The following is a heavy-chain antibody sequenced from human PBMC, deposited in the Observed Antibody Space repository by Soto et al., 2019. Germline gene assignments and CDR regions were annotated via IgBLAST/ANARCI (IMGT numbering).Heavy chain of an antibody. CDR2: IYYSGST. CDR3: ARQADYDILTGYMGNWFDP. D-gene: IGHD3-9*01. J-gene: IGHJ5*02. V-gene: IGHV4-39*01. Sequence: SETLSLTCTVSGGSISSSSYYWGWIRQPPGKGLEWIGSIYYSGSTYYNPSLKSRVTISVDTSKNQFSLKLSSVTAADTAVYYCARQADYDILTGYMGNWFDPWGQGTLVTVSS. CDR1: GGSISSSSYY.